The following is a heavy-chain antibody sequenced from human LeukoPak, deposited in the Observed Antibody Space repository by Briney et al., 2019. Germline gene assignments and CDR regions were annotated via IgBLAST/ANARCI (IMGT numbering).Heavy chain of an antibody. CDR2: ISGSGGST. D-gene: IGHD6-19*01. CDR3: AKILRGGKWLVRDYYYYGMDV. V-gene: IGHV3-23*01. J-gene: IGHJ6*02. Sequence: AGGSLRLSCAASGFTFSSYAMSWVRQAPGKGLEWVSAISGSGGSTYYADSVKGRFTISRDNSKNTLYLQMNSLRAEDTAVYYCAKILRGGKWLVRDYYYYGMDVWGQGTTVTVSS. CDR1: GFTFSSYA.